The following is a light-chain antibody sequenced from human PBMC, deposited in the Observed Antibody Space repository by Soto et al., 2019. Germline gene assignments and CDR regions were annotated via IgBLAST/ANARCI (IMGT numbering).Light chain of an antibody. CDR2: DVI. V-gene: IGLV2-14*01. CDR3: TSYTSSVTLV. CDR1: SSDVGAYNY. J-gene: IGLJ3*02. Sequence: QSVLTQPASVSGSPGQSITISCTGTSSDVGAYNYVSWYQQHPGKVPKLIIYDVINRPSGVSSRFSGSKSVNTASLTISGLQAEDEADYYCTSYTSSVTLVLGGGTKVTVL.